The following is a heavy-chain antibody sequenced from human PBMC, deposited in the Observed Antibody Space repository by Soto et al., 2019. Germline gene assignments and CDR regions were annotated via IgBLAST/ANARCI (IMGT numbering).Heavy chain of an antibody. J-gene: IGHJ6*02. CDR2: IYYSGST. Sequence: SETLSLTCTVSGGSISSYYWSWIRQPPGKGLEWIGYIYYSGSTNYNPSLKSRVTISVDTSKNQFSLKLSSVTAADTAVYYCARVGITIFGVVGHYYSSYGIDFCGQGTPVT. D-gene: IGHD3-3*01. CDR3: ARVGITIFGVVGHYYSSYGIDF. V-gene: IGHV4-59*01. CDR1: GGSISSYY.